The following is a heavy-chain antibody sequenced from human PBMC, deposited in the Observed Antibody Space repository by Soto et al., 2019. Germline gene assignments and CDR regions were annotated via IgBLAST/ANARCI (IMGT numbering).Heavy chain of an antibody. D-gene: IGHD2-15*01. CDR2: LTSNGGNA. V-gene: IGHV3-30-3*01. CDR3: ASDTRGGSWFPLGF. J-gene: IGHJ4*02. CDR1: GFTFTTYA. Sequence: QVQLVESGGGVVQPGASLRLACAASGFTFTTYAMDWGRQTPGKGLEWVGVLTSNGGNARYADYVKCRFTISRDNVHNEVVLHMDSLSPEGTALYFCASDTRGGSWFPLGFWGQGTLVTVSS.